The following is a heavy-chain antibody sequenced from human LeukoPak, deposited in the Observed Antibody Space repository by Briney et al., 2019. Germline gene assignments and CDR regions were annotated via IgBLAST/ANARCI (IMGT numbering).Heavy chain of an antibody. Sequence: GESLRISCKGSGYSFTTYWITWVRQMPGKGLEWMGTIDPSDSYTNYSPSFQGHVSISVDKSISTAYLQWSSLKASDTAMYYCAIYSDTYYFDHWGQGTLVTVSS. CDR2: IDPSDSYT. CDR1: GYSFTTYW. D-gene: IGHD1-26*01. CDR3: AIYSDTYYFDH. J-gene: IGHJ4*02. V-gene: IGHV5-10-1*01.